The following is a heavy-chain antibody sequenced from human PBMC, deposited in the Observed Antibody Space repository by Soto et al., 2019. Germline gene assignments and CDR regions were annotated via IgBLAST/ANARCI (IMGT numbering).Heavy chain of an antibody. CDR2: IRSKGNSYAT. J-gene: IGHJ6*02. V-gene: IGHV3-73*02. Sequence: EVQLVESGGGLVQPGGSLKLSCAASGLSFSGSAMHWVRQASGKGLEWVGRIRSKGNSYATAYAASVKGRFIISRDDSKNTAYLQMNSLKTEDTAGYYGTPGPNYDILTDHYYGMDVWGQGTTVTVSS. CDR1: GLSFSGSA. D-gene: IGHD3-9*01. CDR3: TPGPNYDILTDHYYGMDV.